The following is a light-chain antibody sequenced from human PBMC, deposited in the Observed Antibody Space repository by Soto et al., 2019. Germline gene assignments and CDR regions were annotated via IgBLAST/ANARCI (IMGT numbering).Light chain of an antibody. V-gene: IGKV3-11*01. CDR2: DAS. CDR1: QYITNY. CDR3: RQRSKWPVT. Sequence: EIVLTQSPATLSLSPGERATLSCRASQYITNYLAWYQQKPGQAPRLLIYDASNRATDIPARFRGSGSGTDFTLTISSLEPEDFAVYYCRQRSKWPVTFGQGTKVEIK. J-gene: IGKJ1*01.